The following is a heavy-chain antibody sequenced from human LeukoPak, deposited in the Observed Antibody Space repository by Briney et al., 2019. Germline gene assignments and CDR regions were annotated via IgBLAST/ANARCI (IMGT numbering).Heavy chain of an antibody. CDR2: ISWNSGSI. J-gene: IGHJ4*02. V-gene: IGHV3-9*01. CDR1: GFTFDDYA. CDR3: TKGQSGSSWNYFDY. D-gene: IGHD6-13*01. Sequence: GRSLRLSCAASGFTFDDYAMHWVRQAPGKGREWVSGISWNSGSIGYADSVKGRFTISRDNDKNSLYLQMNSLRAEDTALYYCTKGQSGSSWNYFDYWCQGTLVIVSS.